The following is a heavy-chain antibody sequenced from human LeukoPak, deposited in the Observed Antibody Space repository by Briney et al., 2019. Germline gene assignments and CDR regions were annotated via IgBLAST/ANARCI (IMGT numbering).Heavy chain of an antibody. Sequence: SETLSLTCTVSGGSISSSSYYWGWIRQPPGKGLEWIGSIYYSGSTYYNPSLKSRVTISVDTSKNQFSLKLSSVTAADTAVYYCARHKRLGDYFDYWGQGTLVTVSP. CDR2: IYYSGST. D-gene: IGHD4-11*01. V-gene: IGHV4-39*01. J-gene: IGHJ4*02. CDR3: ARHKRLGDYFDY. CDR1: GGSISSSSYY.